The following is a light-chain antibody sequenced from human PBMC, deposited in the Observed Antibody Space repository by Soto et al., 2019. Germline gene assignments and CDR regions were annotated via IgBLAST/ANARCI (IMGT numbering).Light chain of an antibody. CDR3: QQYGSSGT. CDR1: QSVSSSY. CDR2: GAS. V-gene: IGKV3-20*01. J-gene: IGKJ1*01. Sequence: IVLTQSPGTLSLSPGERATLSCRASQSVSSSYLAWYQQKPGQAPRLLIYGASSRATGIPDRFSGSGSGTDFTLTISRLEPEDFAVYYCQQYGSSGTFGQGTKVE.